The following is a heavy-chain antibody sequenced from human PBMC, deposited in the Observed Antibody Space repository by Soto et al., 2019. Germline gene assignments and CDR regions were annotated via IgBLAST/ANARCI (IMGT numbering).Heavy chain of an antibody. J-gene: IGHJ4*02. Sequence: ASVKVSCKAFGYTFTDYGITWVRQAPGQGLEWMGWISADKGITSYTQTLQGRVTMTTDTSTNTAYMELRSLTSDDTAVYYCARRGVLPDYWGQGTLVTVSS. CDR3: ARRGVLPDY. CDR1: GYTFTDYG. CDR2: ISADKGIT. D-gene: IGHD3-10*01. V-gene: IGHV1-18*01.